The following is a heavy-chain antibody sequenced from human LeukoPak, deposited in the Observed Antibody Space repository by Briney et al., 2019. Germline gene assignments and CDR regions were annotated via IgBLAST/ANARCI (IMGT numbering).Heavy chain of an antibody. CDR3: AKDRGTSWAAAHDY. Sequence: GGSLRLSCAASGFTFRSYAMSWVRRSRGKGLEWVSAFSGSCGSTYYADSVKGRFTISRDNSKNTLYLQMNSLRAEDTAVYYCAKDRGTSWAAAHDYWGQGTLVTVSS. CDR1: GFTFRSYA. J-gene: IGHJ4*02. CDR2: FSGSCGST. V-gene: IGHV3-23*01. D-gene: IGHD6-13*01.